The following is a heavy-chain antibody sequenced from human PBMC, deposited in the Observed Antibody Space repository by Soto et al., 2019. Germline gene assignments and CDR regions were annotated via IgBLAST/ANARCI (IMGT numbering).Heavy chain of an antibody. J-gene: IGHJ6*02. Sequence: WIRQPPGKGLEWVSGITYNSAIIGYADSVKGRFTISRDNAKNSLFLQMNSLRTEDTGLYYCAKDIRFRRAVGYSSRPHYYYGMDVWGQGTTVTVSS. V-gene: IGHV3-9*01. CDR2: ITYNSAII. CDR3: AKDIRFRRAVGYSSRPHYYYGMDV. D-gene: IGHD6-13*01.